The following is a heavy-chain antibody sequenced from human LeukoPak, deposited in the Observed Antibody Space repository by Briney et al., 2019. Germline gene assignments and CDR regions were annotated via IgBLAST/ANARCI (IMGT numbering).Heavy chain of an antibody. CDR2: IWYDGSNK. J-gene: IGHJ6*02. Sequence: GGSLRLSCAASGFTFSSYGMHWVRQAPGKGLEWVALIWYDGSNKYYADSVKGRFTISRDNAKTSLYLQMNSLRDEDTAVYYCARIEQKPRAVCGMDVWGQGTTVTVSS. CDR3: ARIEQKPRAVCGMDV. CDR1: GFTFSSYG. V-gene: IGHV3-33*01. D-gene: IGHD6-13*01.